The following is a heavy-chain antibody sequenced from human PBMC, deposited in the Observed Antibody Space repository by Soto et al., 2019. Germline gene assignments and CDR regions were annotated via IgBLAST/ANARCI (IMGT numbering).Heavy chain of an antibody. CDR3: ARGPGSASSLIDY. Sequence: PSETLSLTCTVSGGSISSYYWSWIRQPPWKGLEWIGYIYYSGSTNYNPSLKSRVTISVDTSKNQFSLKLHSVTASDTAVYYCARGPGSASSLIDYWGQGTMV. CDR2: IYYSGST. J-gene: IGHJ4*02. CDR1: GGSISSYY. V-gene: IGHV4-59*01.